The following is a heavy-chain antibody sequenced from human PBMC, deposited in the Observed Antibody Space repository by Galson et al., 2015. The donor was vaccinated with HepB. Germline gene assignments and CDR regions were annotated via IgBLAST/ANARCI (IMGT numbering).Heavy chain of an antibody. Sequence: SLRLPCAASGFTFNTYALHWVRQAPGKGLEWVAVISYDGHQKYYVDPVKGRFIISRDNSKNTAYLQMNSLKTEDTAVYYCANERGSSRSPGYWGQGTLVSVSS. V-gene: IGHV3-30*18. CDR2: ISYDGHQK. CDR1: GFTFNTYA. D-gene: IGHD3-10*01. CDR3: ANERGSSRSPGY. J-gene: IGHJ4*02.